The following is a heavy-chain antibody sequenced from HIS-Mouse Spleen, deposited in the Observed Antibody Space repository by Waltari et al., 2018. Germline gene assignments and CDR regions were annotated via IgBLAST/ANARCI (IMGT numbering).Heavy chain of an antibody. V-gene: IGHV4-39*07. J-gene: IGHJ4*02. Sequence: QLQLQESGPGLVKPSETLSLTCTVSGGSFSSSSYYWGWNRQPPGKGLEWIGSIYYSGSTYYNPSLKSRVTISVDTSKNQFSLKLSSVTAADTAVYYCARDDKVGSGYWGQGTLVTVSS. CDR3: ARDDKVGSGY. D-gene: IGHD3-10*01. CDR1: GGSFSSSSYY. CDR2: IYYSGST.